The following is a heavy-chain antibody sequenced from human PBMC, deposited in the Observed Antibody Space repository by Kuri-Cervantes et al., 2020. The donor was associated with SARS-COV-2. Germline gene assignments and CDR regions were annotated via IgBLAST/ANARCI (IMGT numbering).Heavy chain of an antibody. CDR2: IATSGDT. CDR3: VREAPGSASGITSFDL. CDR1: GFTLSACD. Sequence: ESLKISCAASGFTLSACDMHWVRQVTGKGLEWVSTIATSGDTYYLNSVKGRFTISRESARNSLYLQMNSLRVEDTAVYYCVREAPGSASGITSFDLWGRGTLVTVSS. V-gene: IGHV3-13*01. D-gene: IGHD3-10*01. J-gene: IGHJ2*01.